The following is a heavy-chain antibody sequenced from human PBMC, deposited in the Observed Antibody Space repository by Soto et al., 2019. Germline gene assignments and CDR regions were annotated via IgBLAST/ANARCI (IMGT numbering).Heavy chain of an antibody. CDR3: ASYYYDGSGYLNY. CDR1: GFTFSSYS. J-gene: IGHJ4*02. Sequence: EVQLVESGGGLLKPGGSLRLSCAASGFTFSSYSMNWVRQAPGKGLEWVSSISSSSSYIYYADSVKGRFTISRDNAKNSLYLQMNSLRAEDTAVYYCASYYYDGSGYLNYWGQGTLVTVSS. D-gene: IGHD3-22*01. CDR2: ISSSSSYI. V-gene: IGHV3-21*01.